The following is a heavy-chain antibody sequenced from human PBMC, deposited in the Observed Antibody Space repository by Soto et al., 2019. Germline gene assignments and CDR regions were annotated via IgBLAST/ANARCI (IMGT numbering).Heavy chain of an antibody. V-gene: IGHV1-69*13. J-gene: IGHJ6*02. D-gene: IGHD3-3*01. CDR3: ARDRPILGVVIMQEYYYYYGMDV. CDR2: IIPIFGTA. Sequence: SVKVRCKASGGTFSSYAISWVRQAPGQGLEWMGGIIPIFGTANYAQKFQGRVTITADESTSTAYMELSSLRSEDTAVYYCARDRPILGVVIMQEYYYYYGMDVWGQGTTVTVSS. CDR1: GGTFSSYA.